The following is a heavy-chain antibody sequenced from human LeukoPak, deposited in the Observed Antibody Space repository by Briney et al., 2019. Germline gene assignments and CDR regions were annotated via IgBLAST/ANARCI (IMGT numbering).Heavy chain of an antibody. V-gene: IGHV4-4*07. CDR1: GGSISSYY. CDR3: AREREDIVVVVDATNYYSYMDV. J-gene: IGHJ6*03. D-gene: IGHD2-15*01. CDR2: IYTSGST. Sequence: ETLSLTCTVSGGSISSYYWSWIRQPAGKGLEWIGRIYTSGSTNYNPSLKSRVTMSVDTSKNQFSLKLSSVTAADTDVYYCAREREDIVVVVDATNYYSYMDVWGKGTTATVSS.